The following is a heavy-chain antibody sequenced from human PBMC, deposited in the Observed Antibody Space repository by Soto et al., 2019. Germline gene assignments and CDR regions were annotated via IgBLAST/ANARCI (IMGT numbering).Heavy chain of an antibody. CDR1: GFFISSGNY. V-gene: IGHV4-38-2*01. D-gene: IGHD2-15*01. CDR2: IFHGGNT. J-gene: IGHJ3*01. CDR3: ARARWYDAFDV. Sequence: SETLSLTCAVSGFFISSGNYWGWIRKPPGKGLEWIGSIFHGGNTYYNPSLKSRVTISVDMSKNQFSLKLDSVTAADTAVYYCARARWYDAFDVWGQGTVVTVSS.